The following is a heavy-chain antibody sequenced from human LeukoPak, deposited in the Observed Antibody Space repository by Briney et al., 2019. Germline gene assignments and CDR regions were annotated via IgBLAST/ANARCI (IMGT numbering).Heavy chain of an antibody. CDR2: ISWNSGSI. Sequence: GGSLRLSCAASGFTFDDYAMHWVRQAPGKGLEWVSGISWNSGSIGYADSVKGRFTISRDNAKNSLYLQMNSLRAEDTAVYYCAKDKWLLLVDYWGQGTLVTVSS. D-gene: IGHD3-22*01. V-gene: IGHV3-9*01. J-gene: IGHJ4*02. CDR1: GFTFDDYA. CDR3: AKDKWLLLVDY.